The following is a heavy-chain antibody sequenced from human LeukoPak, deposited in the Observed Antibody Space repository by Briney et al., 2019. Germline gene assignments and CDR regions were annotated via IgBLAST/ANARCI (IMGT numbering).Heavy chain of an antibody. D-gene: IGHD2-2*01. CDR1: GYTFTSYY. V-gene: IGHV1-46*01. J-gene: IGHJ6*03. Sequence: ASVKVSCKASGYTFTSYYMHWVRQAPGQGLEWMGIINPSGGSTSYAQKFQGRVTMTRDTSTSTVYMELSSLRSEDTAVYYCARAKDIVVVPAVPTPYYYYMDVWGKGTTVTVSS. CDR2: INPSGGST. CDR3: ARAKDIVVVPAVPTPYYYYMDV.